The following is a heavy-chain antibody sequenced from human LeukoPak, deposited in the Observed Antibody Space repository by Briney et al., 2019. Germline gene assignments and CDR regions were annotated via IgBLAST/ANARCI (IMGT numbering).Heavy chain of an antibody. Sequence: PSETLSLTCAVYGGSFSGYYWSWIRQPPGKGLEWIGEINHSGSTNYNPSLKSRVTISVDTSKNQFSLKLSSVTAADTAVYYCARDGSGWEFFDYWGQGTLVTVSS. D-gene: IGHD6-19*01. CDR1: GGSFSGYY. J-gene: IGHJ4*02. CDR3: ARDGSGWEFFDY. V-gene: IGHV4-34*01. CDR2: INHSGST.